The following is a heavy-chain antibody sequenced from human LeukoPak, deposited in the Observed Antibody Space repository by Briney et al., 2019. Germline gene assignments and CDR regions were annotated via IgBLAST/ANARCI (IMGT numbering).Heavy chain of an antibody. J-gene: IGHJ4*02. CDR3: ARVGVGAGSTEFDY. CDR1: GFTFSSYW. D-gene: IGHD1-26*01. Sequence: PGGSLRLSCAASGFTFSSYWMSWVRQAPGKGLEWVANIKQDGSEKYYVDSVKGRFTISRDNAKNSLYLQMNSLRAEDTAVYYCARVGVGAGSTEFDYWGQGTLVTVSS. CDR2: IKQDGSEK. V-gene: IGHV3-7*01.